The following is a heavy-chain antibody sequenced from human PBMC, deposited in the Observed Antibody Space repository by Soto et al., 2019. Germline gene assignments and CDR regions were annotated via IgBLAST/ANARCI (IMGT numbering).Heavy chain of an antibody. CDR1: GGSISSGSYY. CDR3: ARPLGYSGYPRGPNDAFDI. D-gene: IGHD5-12*01. Sequence: SETLSLTCTVSGGSISSGSYYWGWIRQPPGKGLEWIGSIYYSGRTYYNPSLQSRVTISVDTSKNQFSLKLRSVTAADTAVYYCARPLGYSGYPRGPNDAFDIWGQGTMVTVSS. V-gene: IGHV4-39*01. J-gene: IGHJ3*02. CDR2: IYYSGRT.